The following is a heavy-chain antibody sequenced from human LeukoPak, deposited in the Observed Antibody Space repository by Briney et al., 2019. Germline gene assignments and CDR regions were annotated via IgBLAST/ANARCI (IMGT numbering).Heavy chain of an antibody. CDR2: IYDIGST. Sequence: SETLSLTCTVSGGSVSSYYWSWIRQPPGKGLEWIGYIYDIGSTKYNPSLKSRVTMSVDTSKNQFSLKLSSVIAADTAVYHCARTYYYDSSGYLNHWFDPWGQGTLVTVSS. D-gene: IGHD3-22*01. CDR3: ARTYYYDSSGYLNHWFDP. CDR1: GGSVSSYY. J-gene: IGHJ5*02. V-gene: IGHV4-59*08.